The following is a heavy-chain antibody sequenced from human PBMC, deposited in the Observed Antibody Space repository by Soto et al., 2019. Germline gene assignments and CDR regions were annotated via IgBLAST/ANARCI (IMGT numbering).Heavy chain of an antibody. CDR3: ARGPPCGY. J-gene: IGHJ4*02. CDR1: GGSISSGGYS. V-gene: IGHV4-30-2*01. CDR2: IYHSGST. Sequence: QLPLQESGSGLVKPSQTLSLTCAVSGGSISSGGYSWSWIRQPPGKGLEWIGYIYHSGSTYYNPSHKSRVTISVDRSKNQFSLKLSSVTAADTAVYYCARGPPCGYWGQGTLVTVSS.